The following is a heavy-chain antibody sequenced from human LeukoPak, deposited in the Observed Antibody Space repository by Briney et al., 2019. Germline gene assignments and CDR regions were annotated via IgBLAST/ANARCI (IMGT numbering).Heavy chain of an antibody. V-gene: IGHV1-2*02. J-gene: IGHJ5*02. CDR1: GYTFSDYY. CDR3: ARSNIAVRRGDNWFDP. D-gene: IGHD6-6*01. Sequence: GASVKVSRKASGYTFSDYYMHWVRQAPGQGLEWMGWIGPNSGGTNYAQKFQGRVTMTRDTSISTAYMELSRLISDDTAVYYCARSNIAVRRGDNWFDPWGQGTLVTVSS. CDR2: IGPNSGGT.